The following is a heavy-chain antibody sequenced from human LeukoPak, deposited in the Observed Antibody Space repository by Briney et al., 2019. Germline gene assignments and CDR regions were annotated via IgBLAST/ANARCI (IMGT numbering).Heavy chain of an antibody. CDR3: ARSSYSSSSSV. CDR1: GFTFSSYW. CDR2: TKQDGSEK. Sequence: HPGGSLRLSCAASGFTFSSYWMSWVRQAPGKGLEWVASTKQDGSEKYYVDSVKDRFTISRDNAKNSLYLQINSLRAEDTAVYYCARSSYSSSSSVWGQGTMVTVSS. D-gene: IGHD6-6*01. J-gene: IGHJ3*01. V-gene: IGHV3-7*03.